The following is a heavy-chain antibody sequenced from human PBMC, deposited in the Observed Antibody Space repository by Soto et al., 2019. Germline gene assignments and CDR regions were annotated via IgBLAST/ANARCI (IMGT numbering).Heavy chain of an antibody. J-gene: IGHJ4*02. CDR2: IYYSGST. Sequence: SETLSLTCTVSGGSISSGGYYWSWIRQHPGKGLEWIGYIYYSGSTYYNPSLKSRVTISVDTSKNQFSLKLSSVTAADTAVYYCARTESIAARQSYNFDYWGQGTLVTLSS. V-gene: IGHV4-31*03. CDR3: ARTESIAARQSYNFDY. D-gene: IGHD6-6*01. CDR1: GGSISSGGYY.